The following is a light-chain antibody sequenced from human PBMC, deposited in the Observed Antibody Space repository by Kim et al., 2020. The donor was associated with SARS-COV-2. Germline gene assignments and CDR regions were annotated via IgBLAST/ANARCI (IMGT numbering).Light chain of an antibody. J-gene: IGLJ3*02. V-gene: IGLV1-51*01. Sequence: QKVTISCSGSSSNIGNNYVSWYQQLPGIAPKLLIYDNNKRPSGIPDRFSGSKSGTSATLGITGLQTGDEADYYCGTWDSSLSANWVFGGGTQLTVL. CDR3: GTWDSSLSANWV. CDR2: DNN. CDR1: SSNIGNNY.